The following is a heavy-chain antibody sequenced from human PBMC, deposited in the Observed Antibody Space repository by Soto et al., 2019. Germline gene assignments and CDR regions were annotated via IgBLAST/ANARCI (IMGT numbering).Heavy chain of an antibody. J-gene: IGHJ3*02. CDR3: ARDRRWDYDSSGYYSDAFDI. D-gene: IGHD3-22*01. V-gene: IGHV1-46*01. CDR2: INPSGGST. Sequence: ASVKVSCKASGYTFTSYYMHWVRQAPGQGLEWMGMINPSGGSTSYAQKFQGRVTMTRDTSTSTVYMELSSLRSEDTAVYYCARDRRWDYDSSGYYSDAFDIWGQGTMVTVSS. CDR1: GYTFTSYY.